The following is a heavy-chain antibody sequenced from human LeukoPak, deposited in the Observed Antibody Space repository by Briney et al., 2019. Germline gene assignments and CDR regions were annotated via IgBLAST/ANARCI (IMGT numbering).Heavy chain of an antibody. V-gene: IGHV3-9*01. CDR3: ARLSSDKAIDY. J-gene: IGHJ4*02. CDR2: ITWNSGSI. D-gene: IGHD6-19*01. CDR1: GFTFDDYA. Sequence: GGSLRLSCAASGFTFDDYAMHWARQAPGKGLEWVSGITWNSGSIGYAGSVKGRFTISRDNAKNSLYLQMNSLRAEDTALYYCARLSSDKAIDYWGQGTLVTVSS.